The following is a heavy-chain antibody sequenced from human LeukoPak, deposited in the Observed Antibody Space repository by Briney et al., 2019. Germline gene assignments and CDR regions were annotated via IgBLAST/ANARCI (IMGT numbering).Heavy chain of an antibody. Sequence: GGSLRLSCAASGFTFSNAWMYCVRQAPGMGLEWVSTISSGGGGSTFYADSVKGRFTISRDNSKNTLYLQMNSLRVEDTAVYYCAKGGQPYYFDYWGQGTLVTVSS. J-gene: IGHJ4*02. CDR1: GFTFSNAW. V-gene: IGHV3-23*01. CDR2: ISSGGGGST. D-gene: IGHD3-16*01. CDR3: AKGGQPYYFDY.